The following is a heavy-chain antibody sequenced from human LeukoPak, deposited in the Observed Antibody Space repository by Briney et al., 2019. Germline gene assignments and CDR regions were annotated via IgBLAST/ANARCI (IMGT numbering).Heavy chain of an antibody. CDR1: GFTFNNYA. D-gene: IGHD2-2*01. CDR3: AKEPREYCSSTSCPNWFDS. CDR2: ISASGGTT. V-gene: IGHV3-23*01. Sequence: GGSLRLSCAASGFTFNNYAMSWVRQAPGKGLEWVSAISASGGTTYYADSVKGRFTTSRDNSENTLFLQMNSLRAEDTAVYYCAKEPREYCSSTSCPNWFDSWGQGTLVTVSS. J-gene: IGHJ5*01.